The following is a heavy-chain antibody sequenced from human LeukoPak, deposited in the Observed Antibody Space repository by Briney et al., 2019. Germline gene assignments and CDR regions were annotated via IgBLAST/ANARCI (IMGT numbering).Heavy chain of an antibody. J-gene: IGHJ4*02. D-gene: IGHD6-6*01. V-gene: IGHV3-30*02. CDR3: AKDVSLAAGPDY. CDR2: IRYDGSNK. Sequence: GGSLRLSCGASGFTFSSYGMHWVRQAPGKGLEWVAFIRYDGSNKYYADSVKGRFTISRDNSKNTLYLQMNSLRAEDTAVYYCAKDVSLAAGPDYWGQGTLVTVSS. CDR1: GFTFSSYG.